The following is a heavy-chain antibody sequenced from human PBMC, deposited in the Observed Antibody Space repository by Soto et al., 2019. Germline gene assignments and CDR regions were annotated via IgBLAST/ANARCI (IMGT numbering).Heavy chain of an antibody. CDR3: ARGTWNFGYFDY. Sequence: QVQLVESGGGVVQPGRSLRLSCAASGFAFSSSGMHWVHQAPGKGLEWVAVIWHDGGNKYNVDSVRGRFTISRDNSKNTLYLQMNSLRADDTAVYYCARGTWNFGYFDYWGQGTLVTVSS. CDR2: IWHDGGNK. D-gene: IGHD1-7*01. V-gene: IGHV3-33*01. CDR1: GFAFSSSG. J-gene: IGHJ4*02.